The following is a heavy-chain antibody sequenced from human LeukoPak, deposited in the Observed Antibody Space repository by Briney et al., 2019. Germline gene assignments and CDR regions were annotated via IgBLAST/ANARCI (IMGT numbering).Heavy chain of an antibody. V-gene: IGHV5-51*01. D-gene: IGHD2-8*02. CDR2: IYPGDSDA. J-gene: IGHJ4*02. Sequence: GESLKISCKASGYSFTTYWIGWVRQMPGKGLEWMGIIYPGDSDARHHPSFQGQVTISVDTSITTAHLQWSSLKASDTAIYYCAISLGLSDTYWDFWGQGTLVTVTS. CDR3: AISLGLSDTYWDF. CDR1: GYSFTTYW.